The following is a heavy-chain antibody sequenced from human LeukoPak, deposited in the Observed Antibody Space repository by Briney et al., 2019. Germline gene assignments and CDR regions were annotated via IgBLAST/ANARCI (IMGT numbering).Heavy chain of an antibody. CDR1: GFTFSSYN. J-gene: IGHJ6*04. CDR2: ISSSSSYI. V-gene: IGHV3-21*01. D-gene: IGHD3-10*02. Sequence: GGSLRLSCAASGFTFSSYNMDWVRQAPGKGLEWVSSISSSSSYIYYADSVKGRFTISRDNAKNSLYLQMNSLRAEDTAVYYCAELGITMIGGVWGKGTTVTISS. CDR3: AELGITMIGGV.